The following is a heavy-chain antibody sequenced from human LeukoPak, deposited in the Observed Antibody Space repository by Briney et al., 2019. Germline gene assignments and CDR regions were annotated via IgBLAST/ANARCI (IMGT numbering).Heavy chain of an antibody. CDR2: ISPSGDIL. D-gene: IGHD2-15*01. V-gene: IGHV3-23*01. Sequence: GGSLRLSCAASGFTFSSHGMNWVRQAPGKGLEWVSGISPSGDILYYADSVKGRFTISRDNSKNTLYLQMNSLRAEDTAVYYCAKPKVGLALGYYYYMDVWGKGTTVTVSS. CDR1: GFTFSSHG. J-gene: IGHJ6*03. CDR3: AKPKVGLALGYYYYMDV.